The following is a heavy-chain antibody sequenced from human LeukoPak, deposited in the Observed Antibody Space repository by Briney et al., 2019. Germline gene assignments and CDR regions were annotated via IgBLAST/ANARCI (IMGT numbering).Heavy chain of an antibody. CDR3: AKEDYYDSSGTLSY. J-gene: IGHJ4*02. CDR1: GFTVSSNY. Sequence: PGGSLRLSCAASGFTVSSNYMSWVRQAPGKGLEWVSVIYSGGSTYYADSVKGRFTISRDNSKNTLYLQTNSLRAEDTAVYYCAKEDYYDSSGTLSYWGQGTLVTVSS. CDR2: IYSGGST. D-gene: IGHD3-22*01. V-gene: IGHV3-53*01.